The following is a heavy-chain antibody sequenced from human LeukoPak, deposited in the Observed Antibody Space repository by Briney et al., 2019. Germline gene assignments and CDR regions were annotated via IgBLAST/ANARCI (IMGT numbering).Heavy chain of an antibody. V-gene: IGHV3-74*01. D-gene: IGHD6-19*01. Sequence: GGSLRLSCAASEFTFSTYAMQWVRQAPGKGLEWVSGINSDGSRTTYADSVKGRFTISRDSAKNTLYLQMNSPRTEDTAVYYSVRPEIKYSSGLDGFDIWGQGTMVTVSS. CDR2: INSDGSRT. CDR3: VRPEIKYSSGLDGFDI. CDR1: EFTFSTYA. J-gene: IGHJ3*02.